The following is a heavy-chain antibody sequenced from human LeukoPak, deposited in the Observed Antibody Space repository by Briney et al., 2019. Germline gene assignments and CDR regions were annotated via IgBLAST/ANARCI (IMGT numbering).Heavy chain of an antibody. J-gene: IGHJ3*02. CDR2: ISAYNADT. CDR3: ARDWAPEWELPDAFDI. Sequence: ASVKVSCKASGYTFTSYYMHWVRQAPGQGLEWMGWISAYNADTNYAQKFQGRVTMTTDTSTSTAYMELRSLRSDDTAVYYCARDWAPEWELPDAFDIWGQGTMVTVSS. V-gene: IGHV1-18*04. D-gene: IGHD1-26*01. CDR1: GYTFTSYY.